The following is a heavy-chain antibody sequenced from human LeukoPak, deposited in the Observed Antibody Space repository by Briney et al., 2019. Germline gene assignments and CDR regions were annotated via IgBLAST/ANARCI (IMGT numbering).Heavy chain of an antibody. V-gene: IGHV1-2*06. CDR2: INPNGGGT. Sequence: ASVKVSCKASGYTFTGHYMHWVRQAPGQGLEWMGRINPNGGGTKYAQKFHGRVTMTRDTSISTAYMELSRLRSDDTAVYYCARGEITSGGVIVVFDYWGQGTLVTVSS. CDR1: GYTFTGHY. D-gene: IGHD3-16*02. CDR3: ARGEITSGGVIVVFDY. J-gene: IGHJ4*02.